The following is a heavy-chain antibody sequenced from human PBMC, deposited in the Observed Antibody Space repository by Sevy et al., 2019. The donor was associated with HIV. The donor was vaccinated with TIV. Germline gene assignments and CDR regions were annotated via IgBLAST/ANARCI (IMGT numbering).Heavy chain of an antibody. CDR3: AKDVRFGESEKPTFDY. CDR2: ISGTGAGT. J-gene: IGHJ4*02. CDR1: GFAFDSYA. D-gene: IGHD3-10*01. V-gene: IGHV3-23*01. Sequence: WGSLRLSCAVSGFAFDSYAMTWVRQAPGKGLEWVSGISGTGAGTYYADSVKGRFTISRDNSKNTVYLQMNSLRVEDTAVYYCAKDVRFGESEKPTFDYWGQGTLVTVSS.